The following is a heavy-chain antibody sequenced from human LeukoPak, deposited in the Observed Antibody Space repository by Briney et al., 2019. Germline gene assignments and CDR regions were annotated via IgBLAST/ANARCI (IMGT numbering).Heavy chain of an antibody. CDR1: GYTFTGYY. V-gene: IGHV1-2*02. Sequence: ASVKVSFKASGYTFTGYYMHWVRQAPGQGLEWMGWINPNSGGTNYAQKFQGRVTMTRDTSISTAYMELSRLRSDDTAVYYCAREGDYGDSDYYYYYGMDVWGQGTTVTVSS. CDR2: INPNSGGT. J-gene: IGHJ6*02. D-gene: IGHD4-17*01. CDR3: AREGDYGDSDYYYYYGMDV.